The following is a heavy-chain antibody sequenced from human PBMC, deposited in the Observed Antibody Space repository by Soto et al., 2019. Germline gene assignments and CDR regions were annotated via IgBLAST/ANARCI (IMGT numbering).Heavy chain of an antibody. J-gene: IGHJ6*02. CDR2: IIPIFGTA. CDR3: ASAYCSSTSCYKGNYYYYGMDV. CDR1: GGTFSSYA. D-gene: IGHD2-2*01. V-gene: IGHV1-69*13. Sequence: GASVKVSCKASGGTFSSYAISWVRQAPGQGLEWMGGIIPIFGTANYAQKFQGRATITADESTSTAYMELSSLRSEDTAVYYCASAYCSSTSCYKGNYYYYGMDVWGQGTTVTVSS.